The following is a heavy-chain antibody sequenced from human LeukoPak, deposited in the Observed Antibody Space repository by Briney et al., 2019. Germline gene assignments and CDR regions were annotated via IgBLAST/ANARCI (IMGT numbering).Heavy chain of an antibody. CDR3: ARDPNILMGANFHS. D-gene: IGHD1-26*01. CDR1: GFTLSAVW. V-gene: IGHV3-7*01. Sequence: GGSLRLSCAPSGFTLSAVWMNWVGQAPGKGLEGLANLNQDESKKSYVASVKGRFTISRDNAKKWLNSQMNCLRATATAVYYIARDPNILMGANFHSWGQGTLVTVSS. J-gene: IGHJ4*02. CDR2: LNQDESKK.